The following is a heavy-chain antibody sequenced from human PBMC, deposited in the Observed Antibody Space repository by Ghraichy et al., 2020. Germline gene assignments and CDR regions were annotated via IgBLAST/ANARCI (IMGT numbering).Heavy chain of an antibody. J-gene: IGHJ6*03. D-gene: IGHD3-3*01. CDR2: INAGNGNT. CDR1: GYTFTSYA. CDR3: ARVVPDYDIWSGYWRSYYYMDV. V-gene: IGHV1-3*01. Sequence: ASVKVSCKASGYTFTSYAMHWVRQAPGQRLEWMGWINAGNGNTKYSQKFQGRVTITRDTSASTAYMELSSLRSEDTAVYYCARVVPDYDIWSGYWRSYYYMDVWGKGTTVTVSS.